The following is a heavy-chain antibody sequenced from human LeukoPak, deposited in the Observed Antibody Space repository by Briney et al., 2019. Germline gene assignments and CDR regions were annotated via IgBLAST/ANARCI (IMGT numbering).Heavy chain of an antibody. CDR3: ARDLGYCSGGSCYAGWFDP. V-gene: IGHV1-8*01. CDR2: MNPNSGNT. J-gene: IGHJ5*02. CDR1: GYTFTSYD. Sequence: ASVKVSCKASGYTFTSYDINWVRQATGQGLEWMGWMNPNSGNTGYAQKFQGRVTMTRNISISTAYMELSSLRSEDTAVYYCARDLGYCSGGSCYAGWFDPWGQGTLVTVSS. D-gene: IGHD2-15*01.